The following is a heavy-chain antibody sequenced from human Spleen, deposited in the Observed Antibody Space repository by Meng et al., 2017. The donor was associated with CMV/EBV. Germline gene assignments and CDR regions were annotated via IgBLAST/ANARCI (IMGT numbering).Heavy chain of an antibody. CDR2: IYYSGST. CDR3: ARDRRTQAYYYYGMDV. V-gene: IGHV4-30-4*08. D-gene: IGHD2-15*01. Sequence: SISSGDYYWSWIRQPPGKGLEWIGYIYYSGSTYYNPSLKSRVTISVDTSKNQFSLKLSSVTAADTAVYYCARDRRTQAYYYYGMDVWGQGTTVTVSS. CDR1: SISSGDYY. J-gene: IGHJ6*02.